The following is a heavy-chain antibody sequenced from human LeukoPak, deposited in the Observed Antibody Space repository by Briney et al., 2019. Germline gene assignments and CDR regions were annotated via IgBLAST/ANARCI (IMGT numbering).Heavy chain of an antibody. Sequence: PSETLSLTCTVSGGSISSYYWSWIRQPPGKGLEWIGYIYYSGSTNYNPSLKSRVTISVDTSKNQFSLKLSSVTAADTAVYYCARASTMVRGVIPLLGGFDYWGQGTLVTVSS. D-gene: IGHD3-10*01. CDR2: IYYSGST. CDR3: ARASTMVRGVIPLLGGFDY. CDR1: GGSISSYY. J-gene: IGHJ4*02. V-gene: IGHV4-59*08.